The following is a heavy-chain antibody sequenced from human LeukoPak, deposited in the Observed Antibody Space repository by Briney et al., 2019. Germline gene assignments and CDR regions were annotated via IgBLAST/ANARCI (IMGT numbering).Heavy chain of an antibody. CDR3: ATKQWLAHHFDY. D-gene: IGHD6-19*01. J-gene: IGHJ4*02. V-gene: IGHV1-8*02. Sequence: ASVKVSCKASGYTFTSYDINWVRQATGQGLEWMGWMNPNSGNTGYAQKFQGRVTMTEDTSTDTAYMELSSLRSEDTAVYYCATKQWLAHHFDYWGQGTLVTVSS. CDR2: MNPNSGNT. CDR1: GYTFTSYD.